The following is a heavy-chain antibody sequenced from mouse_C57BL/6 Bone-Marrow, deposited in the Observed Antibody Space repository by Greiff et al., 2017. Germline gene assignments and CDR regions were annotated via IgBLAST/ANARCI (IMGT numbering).Heavy chain of an antibody. CDR2: ISSGGDYI. D-gene: IGHD2-12*01. CDR3: TREGLYYKGDYYAMDY. Sequence: DVMLVESGEGLVKPGGSLKLSCAASGFTFSSYAMSWVRQTPEKRLEWVAYISSGGDYIYYADTVKGRFTISRDNARNTLYLQMSSLKSEDTAMYYCTREGLYYKGDYYAMDYWGQGTSVTVSS. CDR1: GFTFSSYA. J-gene: IGHJ4*01. V-gene: IGHV5-9-1*02.